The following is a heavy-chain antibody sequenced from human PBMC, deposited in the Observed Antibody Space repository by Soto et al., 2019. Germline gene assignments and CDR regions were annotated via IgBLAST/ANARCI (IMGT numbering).Heavy chain of an antibody. CDR2: SRNEANSYST. J-gene: IGHJ6*01. V-gene: IGHV3-72*01. Sequence: EVQLDDSGGGLVQPGGSLRLSCAASGFTFRDHYMDWVRQAPGKGLEWVARSRNEANSYSTEYAASGKGRFTISRDLSKNSLYLQMNSLRTEHTAVYYCVRGVFGSWRMDVWGQGTSVTASS. CDR1: GFTFRDHY. CDR3: VRGVFGSWRMDV. D-gene: IGHD3-16*01.